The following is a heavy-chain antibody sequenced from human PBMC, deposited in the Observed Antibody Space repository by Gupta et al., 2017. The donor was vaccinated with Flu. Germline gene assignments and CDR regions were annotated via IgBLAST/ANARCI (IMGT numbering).Heavy chain of an antibody. CDR3: ARGMFLELRYFYYMDV. Sequence: QPPGKGLEWIREINHSGGTNYNPSLKSRLTISVDTSKNQFSLNLRSVTAADTAVYCCARGMFLELRYFYYMDVWGEGTTVTVS. J-gene: IGHJ6*03. D-gene: IGHD1-7*01. V-gene: IGHV4-34*01. CDR2: INHSGGT.